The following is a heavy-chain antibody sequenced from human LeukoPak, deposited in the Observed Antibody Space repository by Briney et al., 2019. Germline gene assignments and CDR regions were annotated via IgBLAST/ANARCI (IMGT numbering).Heavy chain of an antibody. CDR3: ARVPQRWLQCCGAPDY. CDR2: ISYDGSNK. CDR1: GFTFSSYA. J-gene: IGHJ4*02. D-gene: IGHD5-24*01. Sequence: PGGSLRLSCAASGFTFSSYAMHWVRQAPGKGLEWVAVISYDGSNKYYADSVKGRFTISRDNSKNTLYLQMNSLRAEDTAVYYCARVPQRWLQCCGAPDYWGQGTLVTVSS. V-gene: IGHV3-30*04.